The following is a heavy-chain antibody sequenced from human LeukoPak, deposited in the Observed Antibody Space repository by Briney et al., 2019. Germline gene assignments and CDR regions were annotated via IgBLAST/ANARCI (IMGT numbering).Heavy chain of an antibody. Sequence: GGSLRLSCAASGFTFSNYVIHGVRQAPGKALKWVAVISYDGNNKFYADSVKARFTISRDHPKNSLYAQMHSQRAEDSALLFCARDGNYYGSGSYYYYYYYRDVWGKGTTVIISS. D-gene: IGHD3-10*01. CDR2: ISYDGNNK. V-gene: IGHV3-30-3*01. J-gene: IGHJ6*03. CDR3: ARDGNYYGSGSYYYYYYYRDV. CDR1: GFTFSNYV.